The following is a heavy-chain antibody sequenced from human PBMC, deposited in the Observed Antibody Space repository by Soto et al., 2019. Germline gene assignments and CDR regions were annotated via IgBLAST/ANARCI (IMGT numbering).Heavy chain of an antibody. J-gene: IGHJ6*02. CDR3: ARDRGRNYGFYYYYGMDV. V-gene: IGHV3-30-3*01. CDR1: GFTFSSYA. CDR2: ISYDGSNK. D-gene: IGHD1-7*01. Sequence: GGSLRLSCAASGFTFSSYAMHWVCQAQGKGLEWVAVISYDGSNKYYADSVKGRFTISRDNSKNTLYLRMNSLRAEDTAVYYCARDRGRNYGFYYYYGMDVWGQGTTVTVSS.